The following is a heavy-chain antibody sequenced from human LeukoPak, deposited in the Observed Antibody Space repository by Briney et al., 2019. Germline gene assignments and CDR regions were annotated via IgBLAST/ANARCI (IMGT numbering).Heavy chain of an antibody. J-gene: IGHJ4*02. D-gene: IGHD3-16*02. CDR2: ISAYNGNT. Sequence: ASVKVSCKASGYTFTSYGISWVRQAPGQGLEWMGWISAYNGNTNYAQKLQGRVTMTTDTSTSTAYMELRSLRSDDTAVYYCATVRGMITFGGVIPYYFDYWGQGTLVTVSS. CDR3: ATVRGMITFGGVIPYYFDY. V-gene: IGHV1-18*01. CDR1: GYTFTSYG.